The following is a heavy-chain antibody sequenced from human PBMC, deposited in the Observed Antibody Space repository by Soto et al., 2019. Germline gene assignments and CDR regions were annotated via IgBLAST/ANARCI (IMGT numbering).Heavy chain of an antibody. V-gene: IGHV1-69*13. CDR1: GYTFSSYD. Sequence: ASVKVSCKASGYTFSSYDINWVRQAPGKGLEWMGGFNPEVGETNYAQKFQGRVTMTAAESTSTAYMELSSLRVEDTGVYYCARDQRGVLAGLDYWGQGTLVTVSS. CDR2: FNPEVGET. J-gene: IGHJ4*02. D-gene: IGHD2-8*01. CDR3: ARDQRGVLAGLDY.